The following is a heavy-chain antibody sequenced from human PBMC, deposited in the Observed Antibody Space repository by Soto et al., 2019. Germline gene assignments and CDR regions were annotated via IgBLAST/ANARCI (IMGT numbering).Heavy chain of an antibody. Sequence: QLQLQQWGAGLLKPSETLSLTCAVYGGSFTTYYWSWIRQSPGKGLEWIGEIDYSGSSNYNPSLKSRVTISVDKSKNQFSLELTSMTAADTAVYYCARVRARFSRSAFDVWGQGTMVAVSS. V-gene: IGHV4-34*01. CDR2: IDYSGSS. CDR1: GGSFTTYY. CDR3: ARVRARFSRSAFDV. D-gene: IGHD3-10*01. J-gene: IGHJ3*01.